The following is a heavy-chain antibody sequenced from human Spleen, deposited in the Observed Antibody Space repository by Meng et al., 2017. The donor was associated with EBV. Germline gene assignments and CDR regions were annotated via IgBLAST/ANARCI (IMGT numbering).Heavy chain of an antibody. Sequence: VQVVASGGGWVKPGASLRFSCAASVFTVSSIYMSWVRQAPGKGLEWVSLIYSDGRTFYSDSVRGRFTISRDNSKNTLYLQMNSLRSDDTAVYYCTRDQWYSTSYYYLDYWGQGTLVTVSS. CDR2: IYSDGRT. V-gene: IGHV3-53*01. CDR3: TRDQWYSTSYYYLDY. D-gene: IGHD2-2*01. J-gene: IGHJ4*02. CDR1: VFTVSSIY.